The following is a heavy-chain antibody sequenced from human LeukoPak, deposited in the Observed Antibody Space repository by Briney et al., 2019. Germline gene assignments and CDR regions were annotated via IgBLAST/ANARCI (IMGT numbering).Heavy chain of an antibody. D-gene: IGHD5-18*01. CDR3: ASGGCETAMVGLFDY. CDR2: IYYSGST. V-gene: IGHV4-59*01. CDR1: GGSISSYY. J-gene: IGHJ4*02. Sequence: SETLSLTCTVSGGSISSYYWSWIRQPPGKGLEWIGYIYYSGSTNYNPSLKSRVTISVDTSKNQFSLKLSSVTAADTAVYYCASGGCETAMVGLFDYWGQGTLVTVSS.